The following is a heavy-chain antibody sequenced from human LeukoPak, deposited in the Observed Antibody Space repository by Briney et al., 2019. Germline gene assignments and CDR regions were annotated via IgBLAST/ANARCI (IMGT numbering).Heavy chain of an antibody. CDR1: GYIFTKYV. J-gene: IGHJ6*04. D-gene: IGHD3-10*01. CDR2: INAGNGNT. CDR3: AITPIKKYYYGSGSPKPLDYYYGMDV. Sequence: ASVKVSCKASGYIFTKYVVHWVRQAPGQGLEWMGWINAGNGNTKYSQKFQGRVTITRDTSASTAYMELSSLRSEDTAVYYCAITPIKKYYYGSGSPKPLDYYYGMDVWGKGTTVTVSS. V-gene: IGHV1-3*01.